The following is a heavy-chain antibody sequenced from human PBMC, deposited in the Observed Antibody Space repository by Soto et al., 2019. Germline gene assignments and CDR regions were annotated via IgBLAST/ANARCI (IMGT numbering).Heavy chain of an antibody. CDR1: GYTFTSYG. D-gene: IGHD3-3*01. CDR2: ISAYNGNT. Sequence: GASVKVSCKASGYTFTSYGISWVRQAPGQGLEWMGWISAYNGNTNYAQKLQGRVTMTTDTSTSTAYMELRSLRSDDTAVYYCARVFGNGFWSGYYYYYYGMDVWGQGTTVTVSS. CDR3: ARVFGNGFWSGYYYYYYGMDV. J-gene: IGHJ6*02. V-gene: IGHV1-18*04.